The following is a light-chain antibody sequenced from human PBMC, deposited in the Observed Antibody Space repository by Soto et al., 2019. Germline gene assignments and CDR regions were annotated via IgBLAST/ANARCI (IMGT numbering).Light chain of an antibody. J-gene: IGKJ4*01. CDR3: QQVNVYPST. CDR1: QAISSH. CDR2: DAS. V-gene: IGKV1-9*01. Sequence: DIQLTQSPSFLSASVGGRVTITCRASQAISSHLAWYQQKPGKAPNLLIYDASTLHSGVPSRFSGGGSGTDFTLTISSLQPEDFATYYCQQVNVYPSTFGGGTKVDIK.